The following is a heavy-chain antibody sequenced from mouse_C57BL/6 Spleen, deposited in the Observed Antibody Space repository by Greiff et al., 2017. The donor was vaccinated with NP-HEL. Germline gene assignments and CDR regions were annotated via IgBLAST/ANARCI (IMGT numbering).Heavy chain of an antibody. CDR3: ARGPGEDYAMDY. Sequence: VQLQQSGAELVKPGASVKISCKASGYAFSSYWMNWVKQRPGKGLEWIGQIYPGDGDTNYNGKFKGKATLTADKSSSTAYMQLSSLTSEDSAVYFCARGPGEDYAMDYWGQGTSVTVSS. V-gene: IGHV1-80*01. CDR1: GYAFSSYW. J-gene: IGHJ4*01. CDR2: IYPGDGDT.